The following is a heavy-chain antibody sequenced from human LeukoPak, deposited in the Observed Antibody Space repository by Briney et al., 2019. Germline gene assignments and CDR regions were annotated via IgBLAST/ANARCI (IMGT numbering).Heavy chain of an antibody. V-gene: IGHV4-34*01. CDR3: ARHYGSGRGYYYYYMDV. D-gene: IGHD3-10*01. CDR2: INHSGST. Sequence: DPSETLSLTCAVYGGSFSGYYWSWIRQPPGKGLEWIGEINHSGSTYYNPSLKSRVTISVDTSKNQFSLKLSSVTAADTAVYYCARHYGSGRGYYYYYMDVWGKGTTVTISS. CDR1: GGSFSGYY. J-gene: IGHJ6*03.